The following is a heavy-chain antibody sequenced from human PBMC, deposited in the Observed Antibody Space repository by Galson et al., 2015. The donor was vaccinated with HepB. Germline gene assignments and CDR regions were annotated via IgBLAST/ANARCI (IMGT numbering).Heavy chain of an antibody. CDR2: IYYSGET. D-gene: IGHD6-6*01. V-gene: IGHV4-39*01. J-gene: IGHJ4*02. CDR1: GASISSDHYH. CDR3: ATRRPFGSLYFFDS. Sequence: SETLSLTCTVSGASISSDHYHWGWIRQPPGKGLEWIATIYYSGETYHNPSLKSRVTIFVDTSKNQFSLKLTSVTAADTAVYYCATRRPFGSLYFFDSWGQGTLVTVSS.